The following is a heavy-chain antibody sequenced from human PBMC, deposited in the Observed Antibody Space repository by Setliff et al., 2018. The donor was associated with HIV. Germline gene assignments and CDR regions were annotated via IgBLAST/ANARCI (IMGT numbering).Heavy chain of an antibody. CDR1: GGSFSDYY. V-gene: IGHV4-59*01. CDR2: IDYTGST. CDR3: ARDRGRRGQLWLHFDY. D-gene: IGHD5-18*01. J-gene: IGHJ4*02. Sequence: SETLSLTCAVYGGSFSDYYWSWIRQPPGKGLEWIGYIDYTGSTNYNPSLKSRVTISVDTSENQFSLKLTSVTAADTAVYYCARDRGRRGQLWLHFDYWGQGTLVTVSS.